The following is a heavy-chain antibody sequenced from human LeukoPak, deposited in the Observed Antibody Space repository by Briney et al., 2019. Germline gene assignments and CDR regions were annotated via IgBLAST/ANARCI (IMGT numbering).Heavy chain of an antibody. CDR2: VYYSGTT. V-gene: IGHV4-39*07. D-gene: IGHD6-19*01. J-gene: IGHJ4*02. CDR3: ARGTLYRGWSYYLDF. CDR1: GGSISSYY. Sequence: SETLSLTCTVSGGSISSYYWGWIRQPPGKALEWIGSVYYSGTTSYNPSLKSRVTISVDMSKNHFSLRLRSVTAADTAMYYCARGTLYRGWSYYLDFWGQGSQVTVSS.